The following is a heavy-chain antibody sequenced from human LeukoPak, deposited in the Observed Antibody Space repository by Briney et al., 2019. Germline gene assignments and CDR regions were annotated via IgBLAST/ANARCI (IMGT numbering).Heavy chain of an antibody. D-gene: IGHD6-13*01. V-gene: IGHV4-38-2*02. Sequence: SETLSLTCNVSGYSISSGYYWGWIRQPPGKGLEWIGNIYHSGSTYYNPSLKSRVTISVDTSKNQFSLKLSSVTAADTAVYYCARLVFSSSWYFFRPSTFDYWGQGTLVTVSS. J-gene: IGHJ4*02. CDR3: ARLVFSSSWYFFRPSTFDY. CDR2: IYHSGST. CDR1: GYSISSGYY.